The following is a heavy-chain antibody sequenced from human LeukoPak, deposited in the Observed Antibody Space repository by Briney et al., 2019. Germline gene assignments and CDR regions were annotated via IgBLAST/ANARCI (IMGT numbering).Heavy chain of an antibody. CDR1: GYTLTELS. J-gene: IGHJ4*02. D-gene: IGHD2-8*01. Sequence: ASVKVSCKVSGYTLTELSMHWVRQAPGKGLEWMGGFDPEDGETIYAQKFQGRVTMTEDTSTDTAYMELSSLGSEDTAVYYCAVGYCTNGVCYTIGYWGQGTLVTVSS. CDR2: FDPEDGET. V-gene: IGHV1-24*01. CDR3: AVGYCTNGVCYTIGY.